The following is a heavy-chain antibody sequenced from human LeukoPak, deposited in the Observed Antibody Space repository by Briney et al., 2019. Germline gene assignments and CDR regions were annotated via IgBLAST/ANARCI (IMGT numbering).Heavy chain of an antibody. CDR2: ISGSAGST. Sequence: PGASLRLSRAASGFTFSNYAMTWVRQAPGKGLEWVSAISGSAGSTYYADSVKGRFTISRDNSKNTLYLEMNSLRAEDTAVYYCAKRGTGYCSGGSCYTWFDPWGQGTLVTVSS. CDR3: AKRGTGYCSGGSCYTWFDP. V-gene: IGHV3-23*01. CDR1: GFTFSNYA. J-gene: IGHJ5*02. D-gene: IGHD2-15*01.